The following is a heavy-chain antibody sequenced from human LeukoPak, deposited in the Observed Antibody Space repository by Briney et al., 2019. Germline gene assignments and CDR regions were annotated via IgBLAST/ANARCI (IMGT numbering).Heavy chain of an antibody. D-gene: IGHD2/OR15-2a*01. CDR1: GFVVTANY. Sequence: GGSLRLSCAGSGFVVTANYLAWARQAPGKGLEWVSTISIGGDTYYGDSVKGRSAISRDESTNTLSLHLDSLRVEDMGVYYCALLSGGTFDYWGQGTQVTVAS. J-gene: IGHJ4*02. V-gene: IGHV3-53*01. CDR2: ISIGGDT. CDR3: ALLSGGTFDY.